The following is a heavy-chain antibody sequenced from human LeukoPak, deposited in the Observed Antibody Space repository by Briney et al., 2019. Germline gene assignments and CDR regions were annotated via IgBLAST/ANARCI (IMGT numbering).Heavy chain of an antibody. CDR3: ARDRVPHRFGELSWFDP. CDR1: GDSIINNY. V-gene: IGHV4-4*07. Sequence: SETLSLTCTVSGDSIINNYWSWIRQPAGKGLEWIGHMHTSGHTNYNPSLKSRVIMAVDASKNQFSLKLTSVTAADTAVYYCARDRVPHRFGELSWFDPWSRGTLVTVSS. J-gene: IGHJ5*02. D-gene: IGHD3-10*01. CDR2: MHTSGHT.